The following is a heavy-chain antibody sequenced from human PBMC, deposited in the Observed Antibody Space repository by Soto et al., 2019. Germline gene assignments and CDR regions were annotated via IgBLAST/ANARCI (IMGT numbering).Heavy chain of an antibody. CDR1: GGTFSSYA. CDR3: ARWKYYYYYGMDV. CDR2: IIPIFGTA. Sequence: ASVKVSCKASGGTFSSYAISWVRQAPGQGLEWMGGIIPIFGTANYAQKFQGRVTITADESTSTAYMELSSLRSEDTAVYYCARWKYYYYYGMDVWGQGTTVTVSS. J-gene: IGHJ6*02. D-gene: IGHD1-1*01. V-gene: IGHV1-69*13.